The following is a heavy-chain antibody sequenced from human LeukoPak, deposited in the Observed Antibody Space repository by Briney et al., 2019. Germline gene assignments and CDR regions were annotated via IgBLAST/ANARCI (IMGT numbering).Heavy chain of an antibody. CDR2: IIPIPGIA. CDR3: ARERRLGIYYYDSSGYYDY. D-gene: IGHD3-22*01. V-gene: IGHV1-69*10. J-gene: IGHJ4*02. Sequence: SVKVSCKASGGTFSSYAISWVRQAPGQGLEWMGGIIPIPGIANYAQKFQGRVTITADKSTSTAYMELSSLRSEDTAVYYCARERRLGIYYYDSSGYYDYWGQGTLVTVSS. CDR1: GGTFSSYA.